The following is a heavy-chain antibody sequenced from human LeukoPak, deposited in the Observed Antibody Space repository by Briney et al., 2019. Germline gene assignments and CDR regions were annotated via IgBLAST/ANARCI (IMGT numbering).Heavy chain of an antibody. J-gene: IGHJ4*02. V-gene: IGHV3-23*01. D-gene: IGHD1-26*01. Sequence: GGSLRLSCAASGFTFSSYAMSWVGQAPGKGLEWVSSVSGSGGSTFYADSVKGRFTISRDNSKNTLYLQMNSLRADDTAVYYCAKYNSGSYLFYFDYWGQGTLVTVSS. CDR2: VSGSGGST. CDR3: AKYNSGSYLFYFDY. CDR1: GFTFSSYA.